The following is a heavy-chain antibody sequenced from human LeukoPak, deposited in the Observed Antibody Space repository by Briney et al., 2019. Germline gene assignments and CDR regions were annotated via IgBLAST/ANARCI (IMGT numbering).Heavy chain of an antibody. V-gene: IGHV4-4*07. CDR1: GGSISGYY. Sequence: PSETLSLTCTVSGGSISGYYWNWIRQPAGKGLEWIGHIYTSGSTNYNPSLKSRVTMSVDTSKNQFSLKLSSATAADTAVYYCARSYSSIWCFHPWGQGTLVTVSA. D-gene: IGHD6-13*01. J-gene: IGHJ5*02. CDR3: ARSYSSIWCFHP. CDR2: IYTSGST.